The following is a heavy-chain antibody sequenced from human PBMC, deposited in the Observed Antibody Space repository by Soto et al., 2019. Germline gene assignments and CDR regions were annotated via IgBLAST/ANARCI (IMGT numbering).Heavy chain of an antibody. J-gene: IGHJ5*02. CDR2: IYYSGST. CDR3: ARSHSGIDP. CDR1: GGSISNYY. Sequence: QVQLQESGPGLVKPSETLSLTCSVSGGSISNYYWSWIRQPQGKGLEWIGYIYYSGSTNYNPSLKSRVTILVDSSKKQFSLRLSSVTAADTAVYYCARSHSGIDPWGQGTLVIVSS. D-gene: IGHD6-19*01. V-gene: IGHV4-59*01.